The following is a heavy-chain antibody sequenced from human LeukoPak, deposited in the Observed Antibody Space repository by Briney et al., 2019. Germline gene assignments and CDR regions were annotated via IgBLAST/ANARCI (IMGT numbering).Heavy chain of an antibody. D-gene: IGHD2-21*01. CDR2: IYSGDSDT. V-gene: IGHV5-51*01. CDR1: GYRFTSYW. J-gene: IGHJ4*02. Sequence: GASRKISCKGSGYRFTSYWIGWVRQMPGKGLEWMGIIYSGDSDTRYSPSFQGQVTISADKSISTAYLQWSSLKASDTAMYYCARRSLSGDIDYWGQGTLVTVSS. CDR3: ARRSLSGDIDY.